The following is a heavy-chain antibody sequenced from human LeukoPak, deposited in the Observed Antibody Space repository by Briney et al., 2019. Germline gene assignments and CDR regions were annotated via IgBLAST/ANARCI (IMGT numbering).Heavy chain of an antibody. V-gene: IGHV3-21*04. Sequence: GGCLRLAWAASGFTVSRDSMRWVRQPPGRGLGWVSSISRSGKYITYADSLKVRFTISRDNSRNTLYLQMNSMRAEDTAIYYSAKNGARGAYCSGGTCYPYYYYYMDVWGKETTVTISS. CDR2: ISRSGKYI. J-gene: IGHJ6*03. CDR1: GFTVSRDS. D-gene: IGHD2-15*01. CDR3: AKNGARGAYCSGGTCYPYYYYYMDV.